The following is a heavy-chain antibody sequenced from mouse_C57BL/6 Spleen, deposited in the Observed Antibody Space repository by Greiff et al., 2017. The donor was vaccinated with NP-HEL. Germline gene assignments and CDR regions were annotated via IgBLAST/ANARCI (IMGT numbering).Heavy chain of an antibody. CDR3: ARRGVGPGYFDY. Sequence: VQLQQSGAELVKPGASVKISCKASGYAFSSYWMNWVKQRPGKGLEWIGQIYPGDGDTNYNGTFKGKATLTADKSSSTAYMQLSSLTSEDSAVYFCARRGVGPGYFDYWGQGNTLTVSS. CDR2: IYPGDGDT. J-gene: IGHJ2*01. CDR1: GYAFSSYW. V-gene: IGHV1-80*01.